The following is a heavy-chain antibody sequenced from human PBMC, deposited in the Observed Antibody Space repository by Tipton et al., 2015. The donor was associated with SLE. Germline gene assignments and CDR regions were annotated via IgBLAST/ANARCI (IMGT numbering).Heavy chain of an antibody. D-gene: IGHD2-2*02. CDR3: AARAGYCSSTSCYTFDY. Sequence: QSGAEVKKPGSSVKVSCKASGGTFSSYAISWVRQAPGQGLEWMGGIIPIFGTANYAQKFQGRVTITTDESTSTAYMELSSLRSEDTAVYYCAARAGYCSSTSCYTFDYWGQGTLVTVSS. V-gene: IGHV1-69*05. J-gene: IGHJ4*02. CDR2: IIPIFGTA. CDR1: GGTFSSYA.